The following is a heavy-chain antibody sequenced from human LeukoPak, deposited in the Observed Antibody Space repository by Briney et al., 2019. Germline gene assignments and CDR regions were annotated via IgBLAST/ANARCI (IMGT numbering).Heavy chain of an antibody. CDR1: GFTFSSYW. CDR2: IKQDGSAK. V-gene: IGHV3-7*03. D-gene: IGHD6-13*01. Sequence: PGGSLRLSCAASGFTFSSYWMSWVRQAPGKGLEWVANIKQDGSAKNYGDSVKGRFTISRDNAKNSLFLQMNSLRAEDTALYYCAKDRYDSSSWYALDYWGQGTLVTVSS. CDR3: AKDRYDSSSWYALDY. J-gene: IGHJ4*02.